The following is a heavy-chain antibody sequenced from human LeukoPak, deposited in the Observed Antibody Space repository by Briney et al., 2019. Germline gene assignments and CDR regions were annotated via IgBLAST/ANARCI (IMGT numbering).Heavy chain of an antibody. CDR1: GYSISSGYY. D-gene: IGHD3-10*01. V-gene: IGHV4-38-2*02. CDR2: IYHSGST. CDR3: AIEVRGVISY. Sequence: SETLSLTCTVSGYSISSGYYWGWIRQPPGKGLEWIGSIYHSGSTYYNPSLKCRVTISVDTSKNQFSLKLSSVTAADTAVYYCAIEVRGVISYWGQGTLVTVSS. J-gene: IGHJ4*02.